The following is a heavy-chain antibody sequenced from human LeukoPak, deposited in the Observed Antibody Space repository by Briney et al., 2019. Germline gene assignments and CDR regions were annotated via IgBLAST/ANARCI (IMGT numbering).Heavy chain of an antibody. CDR1: GYTLTGYY. Sequence: GASVKVSCKASGYTLTGYYMHWVRQAPGQGLEWMGWINPNSGGTNYAQKFQGRVTMTRDTSISTAYMALSRLRSHDTAVYYCARDFPKAYSYGLDGSGQGTTATVPS. J-gene: IGHJ6*02. V-gene: IGHV1-2*02. CDR2: INPNSGGT. CDR3: ARDFPKAYSYGLDG.